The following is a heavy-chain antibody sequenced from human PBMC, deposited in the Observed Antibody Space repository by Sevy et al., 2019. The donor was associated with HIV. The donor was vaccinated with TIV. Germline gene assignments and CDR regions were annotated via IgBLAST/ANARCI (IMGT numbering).Heavy chain of an antibody. J-gene: IGHJ4*02. Sequence: GGSLRLSCAGSGFTFSNYWMHWVRQAPGKGLVWVSRINSDGSSTSYAASVTGRLTISRDNAKSTLYLQMNSLRAEDTAVYYCARGPYYRDTNTYFFMHYWGQGTLVTVSS. V-gene: IGHV3-74*01. CDR3: ARGPYYRDTNTYFFMHY. CDR2: INSDGSST. CDR1: GFTFSNYW. D-gene: IGHD3-22*01.